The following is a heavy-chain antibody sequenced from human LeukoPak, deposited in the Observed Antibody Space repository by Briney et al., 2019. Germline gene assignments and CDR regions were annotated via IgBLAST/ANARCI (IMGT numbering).Heavy chain of an antibody. D-gene: IGHD2-15*01. V-gene: IGHV4-59*12. CDR2: IYYSGST. CDR1: GGSISSYY. Sequence: SETLSLTCTVSGGSISSYYWSWIRQPPGKGLEWIGYIYYSGSTNYNPSLKSRVTISVDRSKNQFSLKLSSVTAADTAVYYCARRDCSGGTCYSDGWFDPWGQGTLVTVSS. CDR3: ARRDCSGGTCYSDGWFDP. J-gene: IGHJ5*02.